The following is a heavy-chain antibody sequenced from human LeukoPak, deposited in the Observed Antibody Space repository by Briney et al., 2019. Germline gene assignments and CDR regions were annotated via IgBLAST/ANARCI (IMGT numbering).Heavy chain of an antibody. CDR1: GGSIISNNYY. V-gene: IGHV4-39*07. D-gene: IGHD3-22*01. J-gene: IGHJ4*02. Sequence: SETLSLSCTVSGGSIISNNYYWAWIRQPPGKGLEWIGSIYYSGSTYYSPSLKSRVTISVDTSKNQFSLKLSSVTAADTAVYYCARVPTQSSGYYDSSGYPFDYWGQGILVTVSS. CDR3: ARVPTQSSGYYDSSGYPFDY. CDR2: IYYSGST.